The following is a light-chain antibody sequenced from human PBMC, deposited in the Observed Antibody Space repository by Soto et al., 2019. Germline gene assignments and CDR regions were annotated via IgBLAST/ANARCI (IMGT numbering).Light chain of an antibody. CDR3: QSYDSSLSASHVV. CDR2: GNS. CDR1: SSNIGAGYD. V-gene: IGLV1-40*01. J-gene: IGLJ2*01. Sequence: QAVLTQPPSVSGAPGQRVTISCNGRSSNIGAGYDVHWYQQLPGTAPKLLIYGNSNRPSGVPDRFSGSKSGTSASLAITGLQAEDEADYYCQSYDSSLSASHVVFGGGTKLTV.